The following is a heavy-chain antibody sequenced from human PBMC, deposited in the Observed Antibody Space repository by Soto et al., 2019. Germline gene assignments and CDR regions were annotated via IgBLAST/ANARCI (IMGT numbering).Heavy chain of an antibody. J-gene: IGHJ4*02. CDR2: MNQDGSQK. CDR1: GFTFSCYW. CDR3: ARDRLRNSLDY. Sequence: PGGSLRLSCAASGFTFSCYWMSWVRQAPGKGLEWVANMNQDGSQKYYVDSTEGRFTISRDNAKNSLFLQMNSLRVDDTAVYYCARDRLRNSLDYWGQGTLVTVSS. D-gene: IGHD6-13*01. V-gene: IGHV3-7*01.